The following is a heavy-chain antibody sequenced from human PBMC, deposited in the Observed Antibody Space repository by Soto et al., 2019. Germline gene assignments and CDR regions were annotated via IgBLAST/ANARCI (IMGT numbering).Heavy chain of an antibody. V-gene: IGHV3-11*01. CDR1: GFTFSDYY. D-gene: IGHD2-15*01. J-gene: IGHJ4*02. Sequence: GGSLRLSCAASGFTFSDYYMSWIRQAPGKGLEWVSHISSSGSTIYYTDSVKGRFTISRDNAKNSLYLQMNSLRAEDTAVYYCARVKELLLLSYWGQGTLVTVSS. CDR2: ISSSGSTI. CDR3: ARVKELLLLSY.